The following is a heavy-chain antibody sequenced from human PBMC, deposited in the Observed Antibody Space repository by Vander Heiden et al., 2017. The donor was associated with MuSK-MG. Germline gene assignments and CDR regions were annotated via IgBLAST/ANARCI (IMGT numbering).Heavy chain of an antibody. CDR3: ARHTTVATRTRDYYYGMDV. V-gene: IGHV4-59*08. D-gene: IGHD4-17*01. J-gene: IGHJ6*02. CDR1: GGSISRYS. CDR2: IYYSGTT. Sequence: QVPLQESGPGLVKPSETLSLTCTVSGGSISRYSWRWIRQSPGKGLEWIAYIYYSGTTNYNPSLKSRVTISLDASKDQFSLKLSSVTAADTAVYYCARHTTVATRTRDYYYGMDVWGQGTTVTVSS.